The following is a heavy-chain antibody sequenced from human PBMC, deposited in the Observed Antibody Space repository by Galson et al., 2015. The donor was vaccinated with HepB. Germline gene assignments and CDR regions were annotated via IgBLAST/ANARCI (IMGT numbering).Heavy chain of an antibody. D-gene: IGHD5-24*01. Sequence: SLRLSCAASGFTFSRYWMHWVRQAPGKGLVWVSRINNDGSSTTYADSVKGRFTISRDNAKNTLYLQMNSLRADDTAVYYCARDLDRDGYSDFDYWGQGTLVTVSS. CDR1: GFTFSRYW. J-gene: IGHJ4*02. CDR2: INNDGSST. V-gene: IGHV3-74*01. CDR3: ARDLDRDGYSDFDY.